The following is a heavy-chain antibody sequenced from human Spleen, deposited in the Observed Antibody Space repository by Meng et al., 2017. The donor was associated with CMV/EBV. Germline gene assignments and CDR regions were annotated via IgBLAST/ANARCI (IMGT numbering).Heavy chain of an antibody. CDR2: ISGSGTSA. D-gene: IGHD6-19*01. CDR3: AKDPGVAGSRTYYFDF. V-gene: IGHV3-23*01. Sequence: SCAASGFTFRTYAMSWVRKAPGKGLEWVSVISGSGTSAYYADSVRGRFTFSRDNSNNMLYLQMNSLRAEDTAVYYCAKDPGVAGSRTYYFDFWGPGTLVTVSS. J-gene: IGHJ4*02. CDR1: GFTFRTYA.